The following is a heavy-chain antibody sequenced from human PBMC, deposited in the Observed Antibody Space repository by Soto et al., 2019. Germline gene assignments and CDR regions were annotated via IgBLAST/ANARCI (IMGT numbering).Heavy chain of an antibody. CDR1: GYSFTSYW. CDR2: IYPGDSDT. Sequence: GESLKISCKGSGYSFTSYWIGWVRQMPGKGLEWMGIIYPGDSDTRYSPSFQGQVTISADKSISTAYLQWSSLKASDTAMYYCARQGPYDILTGYLDYWGQGTLVTVSS. D-gene: IGHD3-9*01. CDR3: ARQGPYDILTGYLDY. J-gene: IGHJ4*02. V-gene: IGHV5-51*01.